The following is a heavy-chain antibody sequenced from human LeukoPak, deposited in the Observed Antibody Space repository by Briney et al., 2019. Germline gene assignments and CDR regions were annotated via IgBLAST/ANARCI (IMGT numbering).Heavy chain of an antibody. D-gene: IGHD2-15*01. CDR3: AREGGFCFGDTCRFFDF. CDR2: ISSSRSYI. Sequence: TGGSLRLSCAASGFIFSDYSMNWVRQAPGKGLEWVSSISSSRSYIYYADSVKGRFTISRDNAKNSLYLQMNSLGAEDTPVYYCAREGGFCFGDTCRFFDFWGQGTLVTVSS. CDR1: GFIFSDYS. J-gene: IGHJ4*02. V-gene: IGHV3-21*01.